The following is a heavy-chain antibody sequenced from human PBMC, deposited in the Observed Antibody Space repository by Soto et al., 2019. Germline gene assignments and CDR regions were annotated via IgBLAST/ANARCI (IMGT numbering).Heavy chain of an antibody. CDR2: IYYSGST. J-gene: IGHJ5*02. CDR3: ARGLIAAAGLNWFDP. Sequence: SETLSLTCTVSGDSISSYYWSWIRQPPGKGLEWIGYIYYSGSTNYNPSLKSRVTISVDTSKNQFSLKLSSVTAADTAVYYCARGLIAAAGLNWFDPWGQGTLVTVSS. V-gene: IGHV4-59*01. D-gene: IGHD6-13*01. CDR1: GDSISSYY.